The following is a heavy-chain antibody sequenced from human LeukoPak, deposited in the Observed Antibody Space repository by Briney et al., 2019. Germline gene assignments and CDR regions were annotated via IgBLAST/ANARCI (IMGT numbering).Heavy chain of an antibody. D-gene: IGHD3-22*01. CDR3: ARHAFHNDNSDYYFAH. CDR2: IYPGEFDI. V-gene: IGHV5-51*01. J-gene: IGHJ4*02. CDR1: GYNFNDYW. Sequence: GESLKISCKGSGYNFNDYWIGWVRQMPGKGLEWVGLIYPGEFDIRYSPSFQGQVTISADKSISTAYLQWKSLKAFDTAMYYCARHAFHNDNSDYYFAHWGQGILVTVSS.